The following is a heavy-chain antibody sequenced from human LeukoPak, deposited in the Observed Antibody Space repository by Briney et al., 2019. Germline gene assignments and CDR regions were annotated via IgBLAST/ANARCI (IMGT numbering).Heavy chain of an antibody. Sequence: GGSLRLSCAASGFTFSSYGMHWVRQAPGKGLEWVAVISYDGSNKYYADSVKGRFTISRDNSKNTLYLQMNSLRAEDTAVYYCARNLIPEQLVLNFWGQGTLVTVSS. CDR1: GFTFSSYG. CDR3: ARNLIPEQLVLNF. D-gene: IGHD6-13*01. V-gene: IGHV3-30*03. J-gene: IGHJ4*02. CDR2: ISYDGSNK.